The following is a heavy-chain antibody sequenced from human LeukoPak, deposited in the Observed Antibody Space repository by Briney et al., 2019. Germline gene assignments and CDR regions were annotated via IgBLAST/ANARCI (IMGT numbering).Heavy chain of an antibody. CDR2: ISGSGGST. V-gene: IGHV3-23*01. J-gene: IGHJ6*02. D-gene: IGHD3-3*01. CDR1: GFTFSSYA. CDR3: ARFMHYDFWSGYYTPYYYYGMDV. Sequence: TGGSLRLSCAASGFTFSSYAMSWVRQAPGKGLEWVSAISGSGGSTYYADSVKGRFTISRDNAKNSLYLQMNSLRAEDTAVYYCARFMHYDFWSGYYTPYYYYGMDVWGQGTTVTVSS.